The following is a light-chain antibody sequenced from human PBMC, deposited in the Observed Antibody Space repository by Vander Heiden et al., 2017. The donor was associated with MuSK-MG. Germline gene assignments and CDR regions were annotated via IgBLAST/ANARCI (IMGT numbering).Light chain of an antibody. CDR3: QQDYRTSS. CDR2: AAS. V-gene: IGKV1-39*01. CDR1: QSISNY. Sequence: IQMTQSPSPLSASVGARVTITCRSRQSISNYLNWYQQKPGKAPKLLIYAASRLHTGIPVRFSGSGSGTVFTLTVSSLEPGDFATYYCQQDYRTSSFGAGTKVEIK. J-gene: IGKJ4*01.